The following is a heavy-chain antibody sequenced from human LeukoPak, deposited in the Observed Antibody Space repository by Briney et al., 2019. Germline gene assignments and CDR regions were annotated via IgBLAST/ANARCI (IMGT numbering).Heavy chain of an antibody. CDR3: ARDSSGWYASYYFDY. CDR1: GFAFSSYW. Sequence: GGSLRLSCAASGFAFSSYWMSWVRQAPGKGPEWVANIKQDGSEKYYVDSVKGRFTISRDNAKNSLDLQMYSLRAEDTAVYYCARDSSGWYASYYFDYWGQGTLVTVSS. J-gene: IGHJ4*02. CDR2: IKQDGSEK. D-gene: IGHD6-19*01. V-gene: IGHV3-7*03.